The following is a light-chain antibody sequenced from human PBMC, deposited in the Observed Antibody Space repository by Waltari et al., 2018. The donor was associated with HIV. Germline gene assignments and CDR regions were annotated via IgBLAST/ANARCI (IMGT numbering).Light chain of an antibody. V-gene: IGLV2-23*02. Sequence: QSALTQPASVSGSPGQSITISCTGTSSDVGNYNYVSWYQQHPGKVPKLMIYDVSTRPSEVSNRLSGYKSGNTASLTISGLQAEDEADYYCCSYAGTNTYVFGSGTKVTVL. CDR1: SSDVGNYNY. CDR2: DVS. J-gene: IGLJ1*01. CDR3: CSYAGTNTYV.